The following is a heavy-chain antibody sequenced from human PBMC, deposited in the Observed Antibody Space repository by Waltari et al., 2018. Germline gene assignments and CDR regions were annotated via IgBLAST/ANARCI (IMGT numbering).Heavy chain of an antibody. V-gene: IGHV3-74*01. Sequence: EVQLVESGGGLVQPGGSLRLSCAASGFTFSSYWMHWVRQAPGKGLVWGSRINSDGSSTSYADSVKGRFTISRDNAKNTLYLQMNSLRAEDTAVYYCARDIRGPVGQRPPWYFDLWGRGTLVTVSS. CDR2: INSDGSST. CDR1: GFTFSSYW. CDR3: ARDIRGPVGQRPPWYFDL. D-gene: IGHD3-10*01. J-gene: IGHJ2*01.